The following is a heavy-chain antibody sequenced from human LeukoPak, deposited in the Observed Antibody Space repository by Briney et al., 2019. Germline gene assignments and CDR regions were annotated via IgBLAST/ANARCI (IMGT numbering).Heavy chain of an antibody. CDR1: GFTFSSYA. V-gene: IGHV3-23*01. CDR3: ARDRDAGYNSGWNPFDY. D-gene: IGHD6-19*01. J-gene: IGHJ4*02. CDR2: INDNGAGT. Sequence: PGGSLRLSCAASGFTFSSYAMSWVRQAPGKGLKWVSTINDNGAGTYYADSVKGRFTISRDNSNNVVYLQMNSLRPEDTAVYYCARDRDAGYNSGWNPFDYWGQGMLVTVSS.